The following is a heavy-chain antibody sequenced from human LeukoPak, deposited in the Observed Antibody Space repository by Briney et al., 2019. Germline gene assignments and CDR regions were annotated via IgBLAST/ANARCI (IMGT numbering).Heavy chain of an antibody. CDR1: GGSISSNNW. CDR2: IYHSGST. CDR3: ARHSYLTGYYMAFDI. V-gene: IGHV4-4*02. D-gene: IGHD3-9*01. Sequence: SGTLSLTCAVSGGSISSNNWWSWVRQPPGKGLEWIGEIYHSGSTNYNPSLKSRVTISVDKSKNQFSLKLSSVTAADTAVYYCARHSYLTGYYMAFDIWGQGTMVTVSS. J-gene: IGHJ3*02.